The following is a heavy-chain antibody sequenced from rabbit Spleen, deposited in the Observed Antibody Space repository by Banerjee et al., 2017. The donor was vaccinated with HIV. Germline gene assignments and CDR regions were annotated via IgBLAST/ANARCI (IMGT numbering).Heavy chain of an antibody. V-gene: IGHV1S45*01. CDR1: GFTLSSYW. Sequence: QEQLVESGGGLVQPEGSLTLTCTASGFTLSSYWMCWVRQAPGKGLEWIACIVSGASGTTYYASWAKGRFTISKTSSTTLTLEMTSLTVADTATYFCARENYDSFGLWGPGTLVTVS. J-gene: IGHJ4*01. CDR3: ARENYDSFGL. D-gene: IGHD5-1*01. CDR2: IVSGASGTT.